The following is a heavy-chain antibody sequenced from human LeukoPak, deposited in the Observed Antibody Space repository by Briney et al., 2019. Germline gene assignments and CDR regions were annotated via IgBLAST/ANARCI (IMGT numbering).Heavy chain of an antibody. CDR3: ARSQRKGYYDSSGYYLDY. D-gene: IGHD3-22*01. Sequence: SETLSLTCTVSGGSISSSSYYWGWIRQPPGKGLEWIGSIYYSGSTNYNPSLKSRVTISVDTSKNQFSLKLSSVTAADTAVYYCARSQRKGYYDSSGYYLDYWGQGTLVTVSS. V-gene: IGHV4-39*07. J-gene: IGHJ4*02. CDR2: IYYSGST. CDR1: GGSISSSSYY.